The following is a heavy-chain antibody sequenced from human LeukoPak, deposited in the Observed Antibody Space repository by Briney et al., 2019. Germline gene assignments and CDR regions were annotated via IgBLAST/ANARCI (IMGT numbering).Heavy chain of an antibody. J-gene: IGHJ4*02. D-gene: IGHD2/OR15-2a*01. V-gene: IGHV3-11*01. CDR1: GFRISEYY. CDR3: SRQRRGTYYAVDS. CDR2: ITSGGAST. Sequence: GGSLRLSCDPSGFRISEYYMRWIRQSPGKGLEWISYITSGGASTNYADSVKGRFTISRDKAKNSVALQLNSLRAEYTAVYYCSRQRRGTYYAVDSWGQGTLVTVSS.